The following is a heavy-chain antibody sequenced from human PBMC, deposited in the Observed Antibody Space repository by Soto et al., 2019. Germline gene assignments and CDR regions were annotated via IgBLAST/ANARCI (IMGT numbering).Heavy chain of an antibody. V-gene: IGHV3-30-3*01. J-gene: IGHJ4*02. D-gene: IGHD2-21*02. CDR1: GFSFSSYV. CDR3: AGVYYGGDSVKYF. CDR2: TSYDGNNR. Sequence: GGSLRLSCAGSGFSFSSYVLSWVRQAPGRGLEWVAATSYDGNNRYYADSVKGRFIISRDNSKNTLDLEMETPRPEDTAVYYCAGVYYGGDSVKYFWGQGTPVTV.